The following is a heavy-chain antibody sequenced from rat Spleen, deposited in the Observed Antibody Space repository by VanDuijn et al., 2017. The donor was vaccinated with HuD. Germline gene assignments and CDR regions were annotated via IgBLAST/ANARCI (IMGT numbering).Heavy chain of an antibody. Sequence: EVHLVESGGGLVAPGRSLKLSCAVSGFTFSDYAMAWVRQAPTKGLEWVATISYEGSSTYYRDSVKGRFTISRDNAEGTLYLQMDSLRSEDTATYYCARPPTGVDYWGQGVMVTVSS. CDR2: ISYEGSST. CDR1: GFTFSDYA. CDR3: ARPPTGVDY. V-gene: IGHV5-29*01. D-gene: IGHD3-4*01. J-gene: IGHJ2*01.